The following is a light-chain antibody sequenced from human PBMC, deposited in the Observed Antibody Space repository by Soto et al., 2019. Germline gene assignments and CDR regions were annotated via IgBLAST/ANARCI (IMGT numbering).Light chain of an antibody. Sequence: EVVMTQSPGTLSVSQGERTTLSCRASQSVSTNLAWYQQKPGQAPRLLIYGASTRATGIPARFSGSGSGTEFTLTISSLPSEDFAVYYCQQYNDWWTFGQGTKVEIK. CDR1: QSVSTN. CDR2: GAS. V-gene: IGKV3-15*01. J-gene: IGKJ1*01. CDR3: QQYNDWWT.